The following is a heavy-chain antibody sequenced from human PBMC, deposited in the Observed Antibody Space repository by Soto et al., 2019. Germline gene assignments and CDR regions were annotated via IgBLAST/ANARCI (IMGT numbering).Heavy chain of an antibody. CDR1: GGTFSSYA. CDR3: ARCVAGWDYYYGMGV. D-gene: IGHD6-19*01. V-gene: IGHV1-69*06. CDR2: IIPIFGTA. Sequence: SVKVSCKASGGTFSSYAISWVRQAPGQGLEWMGGIIPIFGTANYAQKFQGRVTITADKSTSTAYMELSSLRSEDTAVYYCARCVAGWDYYYGMGVRGQGTTVTVSS. J-gene: IGHJ6*02.